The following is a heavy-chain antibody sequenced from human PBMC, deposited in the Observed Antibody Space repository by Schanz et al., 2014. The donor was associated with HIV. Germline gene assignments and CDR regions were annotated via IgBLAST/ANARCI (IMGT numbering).Heavy chain of an antibody. V-gene: IGHV1-2*02. CDR1: GYTFTGYY. D-gene: IGHD2-8*01. J-gene: IGHJ5*02. CDR3: ARRGVYSLPPDNRFDP. CDR2: INPNSGGT. Sequence: QVQLVQSGAEVKKPGASVKVSCKASGYTFTGYYMHWVRQAPGQGLEWMGWINPNSGGTNYAQKFQGRVTMTRDTSISTAYLELSSLTSEDTAVYYCARRGVYSLPPDNRFDPWGQGTLVTVSS.